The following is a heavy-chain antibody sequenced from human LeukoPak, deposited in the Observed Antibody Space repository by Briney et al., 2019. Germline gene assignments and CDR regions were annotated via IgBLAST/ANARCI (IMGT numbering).Heavy chain of an antibody. D-gene: IGHD2-8*02. CDR3: ARVWRSGGVFDI. V-gene: IGHV3-11*04. CDR1: GFTFSDYY. J-gene: IGHJ3*02. Sequence: PGWSLRLSCAASGFTFSDYYMCWIHQAPGKGLEWVSYISSSGSTIYYADSVKGRFTISRDNAKNSLYLQMNSLRAEDTAVYYCARVWRSGGVFDIWGQGTMVTVSS. CDR2: ISSSGSTI.